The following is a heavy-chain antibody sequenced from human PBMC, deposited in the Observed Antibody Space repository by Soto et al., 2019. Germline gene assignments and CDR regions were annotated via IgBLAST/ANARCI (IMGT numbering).Heavy chain of an antibody. Sequence: GGSLRLSCAASGITFSSYAMIRVLQAPGKGLEGVSEINAGGGSDKYYVESVKGRFTISRDNAKSSVYLQMDSLRAEDTAVYYCATETWWRLDYWGQGTLVTVSS. CDR2: INAGGGSDK. V-gene: IGHV3-7*01. D-gene: IGHD2-8*02. CDR1: GITFSSYA. CDR3: ATETWWRLDY. J-gene: IGHJ4*02.